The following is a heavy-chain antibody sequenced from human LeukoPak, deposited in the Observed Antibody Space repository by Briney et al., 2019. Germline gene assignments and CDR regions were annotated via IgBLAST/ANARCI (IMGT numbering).Heavy chain of an antibody. Sequence: SETLSLTCTVSGGSITSHYWSWIRQSPGKRLERIGYISYSGGTNYSPPLRRRVTISVDPSKNQFSLNLRSVIAEDTAVYYCARGDSGDYFPFDYWGQGALVTVSS. CDR3: ARGDSGDYFPFDY. D-gene: IGHD4-17*01. V-gene: IGHV4-59*11. J-gene: IGHJ4*02. CDR2: ISYSGGT. CDR1: GGSITSHY.